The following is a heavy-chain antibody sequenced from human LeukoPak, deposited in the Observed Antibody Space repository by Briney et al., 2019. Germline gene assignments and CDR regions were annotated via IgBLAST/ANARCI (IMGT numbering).Heavy chain of an antibody. V-gene: IGHV4-34*01. D-gene: IGHD6-13*01. Sequence: SETLSLTCAVYGGSFSGYYWSWIRQPPGKGLEWIREINHSGSTNYNPSLKSRVTISVDTSKNQFSLKLNSVTAADTAVYYCARQYGPGYSSTWYFDYWGLGTLVTVSS. CDR3: ARQYGPGYSSTWYFDY. J-gene: IGHJ4*02. CDR1: GGSFSGYY. CDR2: INHSGST.